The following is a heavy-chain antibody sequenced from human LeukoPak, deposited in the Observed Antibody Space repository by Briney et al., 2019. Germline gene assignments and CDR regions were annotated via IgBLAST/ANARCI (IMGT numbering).Heavy chain of an antibody. V-gene: IGHV4-4*07. CDR1: GGSISSYY. Sequence: PSETLSLTCTVSGGSISSYYWSWIPQPAGKGLEWIGRIYTSGSTNYNPSLKSRVTMSVDTSKNQFSLKLSSVTAADTAVYYCARDDYYGSGSYLYGFAFDIWGQGTMVTVSS. J-gene: IGHJ3*02. CDR3: ARDDYYGSGSYLYGFAFDI. CDR2: IYTSGST. D-gene: IGHD3-10*01.